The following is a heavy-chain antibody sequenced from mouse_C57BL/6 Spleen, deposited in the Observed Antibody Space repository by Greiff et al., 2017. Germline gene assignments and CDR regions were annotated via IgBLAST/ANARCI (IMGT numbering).Heavy chain of an antibody. J-gene: IGHJ4*01. CDR1: GYTFTSYW. CDR2: IDPSDSYT. V-gene: IGHV1-50*01. CDR3: ARSLGLYYAMDY. Sequence: VQLQQPGAELVKPGASVKLSCKASGYTFTSYWMQWVKQRPGQGLEWIGEIDPSDSYTTYNQKFKGKATLTVDTSSSTAYMQLSSLTSEDSAVYYCARSLGLYYAMDYWGQGTSVTVSS.